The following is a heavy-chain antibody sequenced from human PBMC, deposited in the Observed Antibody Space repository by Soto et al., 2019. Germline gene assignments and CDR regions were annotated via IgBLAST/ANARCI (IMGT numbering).Heavy chain of an antibody. D-gene: IGHD1-20*01. Sequence: SAKVSCQVSEYTLTELSLHLVRQAPGKGLEWMGGFDPEDGETIYAQKFQGRVTMTEDTSTDTAYMELSSLRPEDTAVYYCATERYKTGGNWFDPWGQGTLVTVSS. J-gene: IGHJ5*02. CDR2: FDPEDGET. V-gene: IGHV1-24*01. CDR3: ATERYKTGGNWFDP. CDR1: EYTLTELS.